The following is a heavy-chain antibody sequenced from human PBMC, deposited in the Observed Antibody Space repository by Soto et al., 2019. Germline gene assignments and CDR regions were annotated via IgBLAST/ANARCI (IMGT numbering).Heavy chain of an antibody. D-gene: IGHD2-2*01. CDR3: AREDSIIIPAVSDF. V-gene: IGHV3-21*01. Sequence: GGSLRLSCAVSGFYFNNYGINWVRQAPGKGLEWVSSVSKSDYTYYSDSVKGRFTISRDNAKNSVSLQMNSLRPEDTAVYYCAREDSIIIPAVSDFWGQGTLVTVSS. CDR2: VSKSDYT. CDR1: GFYFNNYG. J-gene: IGHJ4*02.